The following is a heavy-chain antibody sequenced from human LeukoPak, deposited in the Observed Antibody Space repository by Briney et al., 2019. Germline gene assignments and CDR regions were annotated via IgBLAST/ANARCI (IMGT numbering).Heavy chain of an antibody. CDR2: LYYSGGT. V-gene: IGHV4-39*01. J-gene: IGHJ3*02. D-gene: IGHD1-26*01. CDR3: ARTPRYSGNYYNAFDI. Sequence: PSEALSLTCTVSGGSISGSGSSYYWVWIRQPPGKGLEWIGSLYYSGGTYYNPSLKSRITISVDTSENQFSLELSSVTAADTAVYFCARTPRYSGNYYNAFDIWGLGTTVTISS. CDR1: GGSISGSGSSYY.